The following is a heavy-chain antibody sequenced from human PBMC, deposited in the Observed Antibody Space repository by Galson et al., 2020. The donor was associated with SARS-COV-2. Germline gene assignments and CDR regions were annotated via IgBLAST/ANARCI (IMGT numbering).Heavy chain of an antibody. Sequence: GGSLRLSCAASGFIFTKAWMSWVRQVPGKGLEWIGRVKSESDGGATAYADSVKGRFTISRDDSTNTVYLQMDSLKKEDSGLYYCAALGVITFGGGNWGQGTLVTVSS. D-gene: IGHD3-16*01. CDR1: GFIFTKAW. CDR3: AALGVITFGGGN. J-gene: IGHJ4*02. V-gene: IGHV3-15*01. CDR2: VKSESDGGAT.